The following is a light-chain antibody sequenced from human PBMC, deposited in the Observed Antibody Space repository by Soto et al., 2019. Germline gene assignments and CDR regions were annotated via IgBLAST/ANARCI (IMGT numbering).Light chain of an antibody. CDR1: SSDVGGYNY. V-gene: IGLV2-14*01. CDR2: DVS. CDR3: NSYTSSGTGV. Sequence: QSALTQPASVSESPGQSITISCTGTSSDVGGYNYVSWYQQHPGKAPKLMIYDVSNRPSGVSNRFSGSKSGNTASLTISGLQPEDEADYYCNSYTSSGTGVFGTGTKLTVL. J-gene: IGLJ1*01.